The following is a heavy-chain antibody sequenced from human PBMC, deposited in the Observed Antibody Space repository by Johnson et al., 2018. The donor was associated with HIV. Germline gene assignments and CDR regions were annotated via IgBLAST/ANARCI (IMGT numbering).Heavy chain of an antibody. CDR3: ARGSITRIRGVIGFDV. D-gene: IGHD3-10*01. CDR1: GFTFSSYA. Sequence: VQLVESGGGLVQPGGSLRLSCAASGFTFSSYAMSWVRQAPGKGLEWVSAISGSGGSTYYADSVKGRFTISRDNSKHTVYLQMNSLRAEDTAVYYCARGSITRIRGVIGFDVWGQGTMVTVSS. CDR2: ISGSGGST. V-gene: IGHV3-23*04. J-gene: IGHJ3*01.